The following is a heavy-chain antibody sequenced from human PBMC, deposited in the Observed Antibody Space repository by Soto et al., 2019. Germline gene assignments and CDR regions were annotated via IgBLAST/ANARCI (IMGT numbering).Heavy chain of an antibody. D-gene: IGHD6-13*01. CDR1: GGSFSGYY. Sequence: LSLTCAVYGGSFSGYYWSWIRQPPGKGLEWIGEINHSGSTNYNPSLKSRVTISVDTSKNQFSLKLSSVTAADTAVYYCARGHIAAAGTSNWFDPWGQGTLVTVSS. CDR2: INHSGST. CDR3: ARGHIAAAGTSNWFDP. V-gene: IGHV4-34*01. J-gene: IGHJ5*02.